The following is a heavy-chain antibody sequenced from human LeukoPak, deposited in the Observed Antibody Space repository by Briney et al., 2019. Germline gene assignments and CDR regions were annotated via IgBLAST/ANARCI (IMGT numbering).Heavy chain of an antibody. D-gene: IGHD3/OR15-3a*01. V-gene: IGHV4-59*01. CDR2: IYYSGST. Sequence: PSETLSLTCTVSSGSISSYYWSWIRQPPGKGLEWIGYIYYSGSTNYNPSLKSRVTISVDTSKNQFSLKLSSVTAADTAVYYCARVLGTGTDYWGQGTLVTVSS. J-gene: IGHJ4*02. CDR1: SGSISSYY. CDR3: ARVLGTGTDY.